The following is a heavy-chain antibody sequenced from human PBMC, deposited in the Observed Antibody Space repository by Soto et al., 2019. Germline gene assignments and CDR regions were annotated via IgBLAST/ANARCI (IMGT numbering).Heavy chain of an antibody. D-gene: IGHD6-6*01. Sequence: SQTLSLTCAISGDSVSSNSVAWNWIRQSPSRGLEWLGRTYYKSKWSNNYAASVKSRITINADTSKNQFSLQLKSVTPEDTAVYYCAREPYIAARPYYYYGMDVWGQGTKVTVTS. CDR1: GDSVSSNSVA. V-gene: IGHV6-1*01. CDR3: AREPYIAARPYYYYGMDV. J-gene: IGHJ6*02. CDR2: TYYKSKWSN.